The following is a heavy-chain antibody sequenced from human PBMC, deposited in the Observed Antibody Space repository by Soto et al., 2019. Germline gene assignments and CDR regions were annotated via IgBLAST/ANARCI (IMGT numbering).Heavy chain of an antibody. CDR1: GFNFISYA. Sequence: PGGPQRLSYAASGFNFISYAMSWVRQTPGKGLEWVSAISGSGGSTYYADSVKGRFTISRDDSKNTVYLQMDSLRAEDTALYYCAKAGRYYYGLDVWGQGTTVTVSS. V-gene: IGHV3-23*01. CDR2: ISGSGGST. CDR3: AKAGRYYYGLDV. D-gene: IGHD3-10*01. J-gene: IGHJ6*02.